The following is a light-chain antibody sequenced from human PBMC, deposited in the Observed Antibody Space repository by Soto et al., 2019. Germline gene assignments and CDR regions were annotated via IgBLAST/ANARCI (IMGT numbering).Light chain of an antibody. V-gene: IGKV1-5*03. Sequence: DIQMTQSPSTLSGSVGDRVTITCRASQTISSWLAWYQQKPGKAPKLLIYKASTLKSGVPSRFSGSGSGTEFPLTISSLQPDDFATYYCQHKNSYSGASGQGTKV. CDR1: QTISSW. J-gene: IGKJ1*01. CDR2: KAS. CDR3: QHKNSYSGA.